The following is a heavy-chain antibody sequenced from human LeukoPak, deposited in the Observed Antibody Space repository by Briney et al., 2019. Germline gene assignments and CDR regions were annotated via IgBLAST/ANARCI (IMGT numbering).Heavy chain of an antibody. CDR3: ARRKGRYFDWLLGWFDS. V-gene: IGHV1-8*01. CDR2: MNPDSDNT. J-gene: IGHJ5*01. Sequence: ASVTVSCKASGYTFSSYDTNWVRQAPGQGLEWMGWMNPDSDNTVYARNFQGRVTMTMNTSISTAYMELSSLRSEDTAVYYCARRKGRYFDWLLGWFDSWGQGTPVTVSS. D-gene: IGHD3-9*01. CDR1: GYTFSSYD.